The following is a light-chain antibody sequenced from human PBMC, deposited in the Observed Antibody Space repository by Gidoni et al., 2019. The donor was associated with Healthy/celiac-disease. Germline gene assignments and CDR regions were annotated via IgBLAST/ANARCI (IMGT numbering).Light chain of an antibody. V-gene: IGKV3-15*01. J-gene: IGKJ3*01. Sequence: EIVMTQSPATLSVSPGDRATLSCRASQSVSSNIAWYQQKPGQAPRLLIYGASTRATGIPARFSGSGSGTEFTLTISSLQSEDFAVYYCQQYNNWPPKVTFGPGTKVDIK. CDR3: QQYNNWPPKVT. CDR2: GAS. CDR1: QSVSSN.